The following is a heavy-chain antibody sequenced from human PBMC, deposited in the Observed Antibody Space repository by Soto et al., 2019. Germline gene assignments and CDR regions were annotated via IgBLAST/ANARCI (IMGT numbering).Heavy chain of an antibody. CDR1: GGSFSGYY. CDR3: ARGASGYYDSSGYYSPYYFDY. Sequence: SETLSLTCAVYGGSFSGYYWSWIRQPPGKGLEWIGEINHSGSTNYNPSLKSQVTISVDTSKNQFSLKLSSVTAADTAVYYCARGASGYYDSSGYYSPYYFDYWGQGTLVPSPQ. CDR2: INHSGST. J-gene: IGHJ4*02. D-gene: IGHD3-22*01. V-gene: IGHV4-34*01.